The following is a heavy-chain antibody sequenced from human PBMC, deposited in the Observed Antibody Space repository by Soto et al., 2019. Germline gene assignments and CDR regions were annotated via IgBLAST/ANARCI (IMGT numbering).Heavy chain of an antibody. CDR2: IFESGAT. Sequence: QVQLQESGPGLVKPSGTLSLTCAVSGGSISSSSWWTWVRQSPGKGLEWIGEIFESGATNYNPSLKSRLTMSVDKSKSPFSLNLSSLAAADTAVYFCTTSHAEDLTNWGQGTLVNVSS. CDR1: GGSISSSSW. CDR3: TTSHAEDLTN. J-gene: IGHJ4*02. V-gene: IGHV4-4*02. D-gene: IGHD2-2*01.